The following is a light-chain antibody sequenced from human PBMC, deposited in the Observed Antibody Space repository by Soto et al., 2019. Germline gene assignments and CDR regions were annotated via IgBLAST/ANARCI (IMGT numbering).Light chain of an antibody. J-gene: IGKJ2*01. CDR2: AAS. V-gene: IGKV3-20*01. Sequence: EIVWTQSPGTLSLSPGESTTLSCRASRGISSSYLAWYQQKPGQAPRLLIYAASTRATGIPDRFRGSGSATDFTLTISRLEPEDSAVYYCRQYGASPPYTFGQGTKLEIK. CDR3: RQYGASPPYT. CDR1: RGISSSY.